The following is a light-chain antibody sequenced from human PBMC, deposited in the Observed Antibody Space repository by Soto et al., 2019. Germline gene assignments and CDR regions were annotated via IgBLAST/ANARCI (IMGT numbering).Light chain of an antibody. CDR3: TSYTSSSTWV. J-gene: IGLJ3*02. V-gene: IGLV2-14*03. CDR2: DVS. Sequence: QSVLTQPASVSGSPGQSITISCTGSSSDVGFYNYVSWYQQHPGKAPKLMIYDVSNRPSGVSNRFSGSKSSNTASLTISGLQAEDEADYYCTSYTSSSTWVFGGGTQLTVL. CDR1: SSDVGFYNY.